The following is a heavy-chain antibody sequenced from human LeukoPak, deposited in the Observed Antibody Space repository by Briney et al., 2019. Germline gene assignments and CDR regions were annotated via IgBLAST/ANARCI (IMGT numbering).Heavy chain of an antibody. CDR1: GFTFSTYA. Sequence: PGGSLRLSCAASGFTFSTYAMSWVRQAPGKGLEWVSYISSSGSTIYYADSVKGRFTISRDNAKNSLYLQMNSLRAEDTAVYYCARAGGSGTEFDYWGQGTLVTVSS. J-gene: IGHJ4*02. CDR3: ARAGGSGTEFDY. V-gene: IGHV3-48*03. D-gene: IGHD3-16*01. CDR2: ISSSGSTI.